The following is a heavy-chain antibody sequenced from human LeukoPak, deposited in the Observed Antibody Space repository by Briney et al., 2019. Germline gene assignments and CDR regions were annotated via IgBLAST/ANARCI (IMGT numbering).Heavy chain of an antibody. J-gene: IGHJ4*02. V-gene: IGHV1-3*03. CDR2: INAGNGNT. D-gene: IGHD5-18*01. Sequence: ASVKVSCKASGYTFTSYGISWVRQAPGQGLEWMGWINAGNGNTKYSQEFQGRVTITRDTSASTAYMELSSLRSEDMAVYYCARYSYGAYFDYWGQGTLVTVSS. CDR3: ARYSYGAYFDY. CDR1: GYTFTSYG.